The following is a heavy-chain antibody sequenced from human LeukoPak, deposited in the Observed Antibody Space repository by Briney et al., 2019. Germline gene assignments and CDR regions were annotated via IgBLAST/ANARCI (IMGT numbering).Heavy chain of an antibody. CDR1: GITFSNAC. V-gene: IGHV3-15*01. D-gene: IGHD4-17*01. Sequence: GGSLRLSCAASGITFSNACMTWVRQAPGKGLEWVGRINSKTDGGTTDYAAPVKGRFTISRDDSRNTLYLQMNSLRADDTATYYCARDAGGAWPFDYWGQGTRVIVSS. CDR2: INSKTDGGTT. CDR3: ARDAGGAWPFDY. J-gene: IGHJ4*02.